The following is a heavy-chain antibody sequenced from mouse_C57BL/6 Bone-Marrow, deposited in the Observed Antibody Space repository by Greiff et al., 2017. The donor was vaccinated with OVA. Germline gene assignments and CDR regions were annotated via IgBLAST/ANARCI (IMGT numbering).Heavy chain of an antibody. CDR1: GFNIKDDY. J-gene: IGHJ4*01. Sequence: DVQLQESGAELVRPGASVKLSCTASGFNIKDDYMHWVKQRPEQGLEWIGWIDPENGDTEYASKFQGKATITADTSSNTAYLQLSSLTSEDTAVYYCTYGYAKDYYAMDYWGQGTSVTVSS. V-gene: IGHV14-4*01. D-gene: IGHD2-2*01. CDR2: IDPENGDT. CDR3: TYGYAKDYYAMDY.